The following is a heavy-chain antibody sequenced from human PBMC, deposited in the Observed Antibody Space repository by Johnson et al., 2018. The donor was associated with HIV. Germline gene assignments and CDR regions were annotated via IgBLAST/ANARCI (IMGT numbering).Heavy chain of an antibody. J-gene: IGHJ3*01. CDR2: IRYDGSNK. D-gene: IGHD2-8*01. CDR3: AKDRDRPNPHHAFDV. Sequence: QEQLLESGGGLVQPGGSLRLSCAASGFTFTSYGMHWVRQAPGKGLEWVAFIRYDGSNKYYADSVKGRFTISRDNSKNTLYLQMNSLRAEDTAVYYCAKDRDRPNPHHAFDVWGQGTMVTVSS. V-gene: IGHV3-30*02. CDR1: GFTFTSYG.